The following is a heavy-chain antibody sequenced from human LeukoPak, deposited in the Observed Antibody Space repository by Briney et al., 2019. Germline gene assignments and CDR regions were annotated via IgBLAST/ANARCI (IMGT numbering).Heavy chain of an antibody. J-gene: IGHJ6*02. D-gene: IGHD3-16*01. V-gene: IGHV4-59*08. Sequence: SETLSLTCTVSGGSISSYYWSWIRQPPGKGLEWIGYIYDSGSTNYNPSLKSRVTISVDTSKNQFSLKLSSVTAADTGVYYCASSTLYYGMDVWGQGTTVTVSS. CDR3: ASSTLYYGMDV. CDR2: IYDSGST. CDR1: GGSISSYY.